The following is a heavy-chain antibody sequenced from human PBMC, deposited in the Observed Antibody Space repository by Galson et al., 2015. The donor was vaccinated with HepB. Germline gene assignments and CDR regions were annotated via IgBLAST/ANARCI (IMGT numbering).Heavy chain of an antibody. Sequence: SLRLSCAASGFTFSSYAMSWVRQAPGKGLECVSGLSGSGGRTHYADSVKGRFTISRDNSKNTLYLQMNSLRAEDTAIYYCAKEVNISTWFPFDNWGQGTLVTVFS. CDR2: LSGSGGRT. V-gene: IGHV3-23*01. J-gene: IGHJ4*02. CDR1: GFTFSSYA. D-gene: IGHD6-13*01. CDR3: AKEVNISTWFPFDN.